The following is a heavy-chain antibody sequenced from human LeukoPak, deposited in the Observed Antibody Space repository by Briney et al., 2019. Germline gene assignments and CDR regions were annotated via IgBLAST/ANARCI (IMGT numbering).Heavy chain of an antibody. D-gene: IGHD4-17*01. CDR2: ISSGSSYT. CDR3: ARVPNGDLDY. V-gene: IGHV3-11*06. CDR1: GFTFSDYY. J-gene: IGHJ4*02. Sequence: GGSLRLSCAASGFTFSDYYMSWIRQAPGKGLEWVSHISSGSSYTSYADSVKGRFTISRDNAKNSLYLQINSLRAEDTAVYYCARVPNGDLDYWGQGTLVTVSS.